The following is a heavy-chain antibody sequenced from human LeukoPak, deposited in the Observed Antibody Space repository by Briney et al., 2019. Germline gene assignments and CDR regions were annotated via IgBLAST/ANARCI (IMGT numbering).Heavy chain of an antibody. CDR3: ARKPYGDHFDY. D-gene: IGHD4-17*01. CDR1: GGSISSDGYY. J-gene: IGHJ4*02. Sequence: SQTLSLTCTVSGGSISSDGYYWSWIRQHPGKGLEWIGYIYYSGSTYYNPSLKSRVTISVDTSKNQFSLKLSSVTAADTAVYYCARKPYGDHFDYWGQGTLVTVSS. CDR2: IYYSGST. V-gene: IGHV4-31*03.